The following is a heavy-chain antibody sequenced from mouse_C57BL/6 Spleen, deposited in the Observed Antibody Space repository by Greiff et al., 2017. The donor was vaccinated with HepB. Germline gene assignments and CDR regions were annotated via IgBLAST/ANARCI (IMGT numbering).Heavy chain of an antibody. CDR2: INPYNGDT. D-gene: IGHD2-1*01. V-gene: IGHV1-20*01. J-gene: IGHJ2*01. CDR1: GYSFTGYF. Sequence: VQLQQSGPELVKPGDSVKISCKASGYSFTGYFMNWVMQSHGKSLEWIGRINPYNGDTFYNQKFKGKATLTVDKSSSTAHMELRSLTSEDSAVYYCARRGIYYGNYNYFDYWGQGTTLTVSS. CDR3: ARRGIYYGNYNYFDY.